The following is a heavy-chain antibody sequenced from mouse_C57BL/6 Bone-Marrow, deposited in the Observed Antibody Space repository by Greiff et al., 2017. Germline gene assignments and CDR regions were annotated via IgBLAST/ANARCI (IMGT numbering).Heavy chain of an antibody. CDR2: ISSGGSYT. CDR1: GFTFSSYG. V-gene: IGHV5-6*01. J-gene: IGHJ4*01. CDR3: GRRGPVYAMDY. Sequence: EVQLVESGGDLVKPGGSLKLSCAASGFTFSSYGMSWVRQTPDKRLEWVATISSGGSYTYYPDSVKGRFTISRDNTKNTLYLQMSSLKSEDTAMYYCGRRGPVYAMDYWGQGTSVTVSS.